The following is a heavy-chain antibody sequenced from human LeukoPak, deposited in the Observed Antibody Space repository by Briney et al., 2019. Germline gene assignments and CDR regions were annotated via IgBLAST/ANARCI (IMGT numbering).Heavy chain of an antibody. D-gene: IGHD3-22*01. CDR3: ARDYYDSSGYTPNYYGMDV. V-gene: IGHV3-21*01. Sequence: GGSLRLSCAASGFTFSSYSMSWVRQAPGKGLEWVSSISSSSSYIYYADSVKGRFTISGDSAKNSLYLQMNSLRAEDTAVYYCARDYYDSSGYTPNYYGMDVWGQGTTVTVSS. J-gene: IGHJ6*02. CDR1: GFTFSSYS. CDR2: ISSSSSYI.